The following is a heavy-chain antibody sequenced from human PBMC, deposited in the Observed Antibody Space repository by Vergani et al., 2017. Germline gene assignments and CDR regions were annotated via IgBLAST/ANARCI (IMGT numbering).Heavy chain of an antibody. V-gene: IGHV4-61*02. CDR1: GASVSRGTYY. J-gene: IGHJ6*03. D-gene: IGHD2-21*01. Sequence: QVQLQESGPGLLKPSQTLSLTCTVSGASVSRGTYYWTWIRQPAGKKLEWIVRMYTSGHTIYNPSLESRVTMSVATSKNQFSLQLSSVTAADTAVYYCARASHCINCYSEGPNGPGYYYMDVWGKGTTVTVSS. CDR2: MYTSGHT. CDR3: ARASHCINCYSEGPNGPGYYYMDV.